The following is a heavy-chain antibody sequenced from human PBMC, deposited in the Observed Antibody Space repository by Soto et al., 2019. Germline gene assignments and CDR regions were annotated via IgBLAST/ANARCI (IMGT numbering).Heavy chain of an antibody. CDR1: GGTFSSYA. D-gene: IGHD6-6*01. V-gene: IGHV1-69*13. Sequence: VASVKVSCKASGGTFSSYAISWVRQAPGQGLEWMGGIIPIFGTANYAQKFQGRVTITADESTSTAYMELSSLRSEDTAVYYCAREKSYSSSFYYYYGMDVWGQGTTVTVSS. J-gene: IGHJ6*02. CDR2: IIPIFGTA. CDR3: AREKSYSSSFYYYYGMDV.